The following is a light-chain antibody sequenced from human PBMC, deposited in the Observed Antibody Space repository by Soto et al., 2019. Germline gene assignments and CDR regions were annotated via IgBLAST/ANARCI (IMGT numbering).Light chain of an antibody. J-gene: IGKJ5*01. CDR1: HSVNSH. V-gene: IGKV3-15*01. CDR2: GAS. Sequence: MMMTQSPATLSGSPGERVTLSCRTSHSVNSHVAWYKQKPGQAPRLLLYGASTRATGIPVRFSGSGFGTEFTLTISSLKSEDSAVYYCQQYKNWPLFGHGTRLEIK. CDR3: QQYKNWPL.